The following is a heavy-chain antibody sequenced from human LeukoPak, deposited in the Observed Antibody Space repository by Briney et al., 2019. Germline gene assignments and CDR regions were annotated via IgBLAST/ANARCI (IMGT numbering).Heavy chain of an antibody. CDR2: ITPIYGTR. V-gene: IGHV1-69*13. CDR3: AREANFYYYMDV. Sequence: SVKVSCKASGGTFASHTFNWVRQAPGQGLEWMGGITPIYGTRNYAQSFQGRVTISADESTSTAYIELSSLRPDDTAVYYCAREANFYYYMDVWGKGTTVTVSS. CDR1: GGTFASHT. J-gene: IGHJ6*03. D-gene: IGHD1-1*01.